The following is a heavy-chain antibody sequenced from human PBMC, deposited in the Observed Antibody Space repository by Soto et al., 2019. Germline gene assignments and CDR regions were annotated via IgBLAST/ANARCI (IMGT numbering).Heavy chain of an antibody. CDR3: AKDSGVDGSGPFDY. D-gene: IGHD2-15*01. J-gene: IGHJ4*02. V-gene: IGHV3-9*01. CDR2: INGNSGRI. Sequence: EVQLVESGGGLVQPGRSLRLSCAGSGFTFDDFAMHWVRQAPGKGLEWVSGINGNSGRIGYADSVEGRFTISRDNAKNSLYLQMNSLRAEDGALYYCAKDSGVDGSGPFDYWGQGTLVTVSS. CDR1: GFTFDDFA.